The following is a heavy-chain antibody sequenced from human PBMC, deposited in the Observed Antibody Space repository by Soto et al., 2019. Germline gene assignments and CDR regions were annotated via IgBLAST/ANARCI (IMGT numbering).Heavy chain of an antibody. Sequence: GGSLRLSCAASGFTFSSYAMSWVRQAPGKGLEWVSAISGSGGGTYYADSVKGRFTISRDNSKNTLYLQMNSLRAEDTAVYYCAKTPRAYYYDSSAFFDYWGQGTLVTVSS. CDR1: GFTFSSYA. J-gene: IGHJ4*02. V-gene: IGHV3-23*01. CDR3: AKTPRAYYYDSSAFFDY. CDR2: ISGSGGGT. D-gene: IGHD3-22*01.